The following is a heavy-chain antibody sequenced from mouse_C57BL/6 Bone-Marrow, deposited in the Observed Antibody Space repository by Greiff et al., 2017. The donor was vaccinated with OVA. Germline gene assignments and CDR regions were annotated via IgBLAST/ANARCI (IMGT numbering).Heavy chain of an antibody. CDR1: GFTIKNTY. J-gene: IGHJ4*01. CDR2: IDPANDNT. V-gene: IGHV14-3*01. Sequence: VQLQQSVAELVRPGASVKLSCTASGFTIKNTYMHWVKQRPEQGLEWIGRIDPANDNTKYAPKFQGKATMTADPYTNTDYLQLSSRSSEDTAVYCCARGNFGSSFYAMDYWGQGTSVTVSS. CDR3: ARGNFGSSFYAMDY. D-gene: IGHD1-1*01.